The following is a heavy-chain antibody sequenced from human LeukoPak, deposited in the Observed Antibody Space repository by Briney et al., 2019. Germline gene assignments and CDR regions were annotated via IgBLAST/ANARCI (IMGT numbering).Heavy chain of an antibody. D-gene: IGHD1-26*01. CDR1: GFTFSSYA. Sequence: GGSLRLSCAASGFTFSSYAMSWVRQAPGKGLEWASTITGSGTSTYYADSVKGRFTISRDNSKNTLCLRMSSLRAGDTAVYYCAKYAGSPGAFDYWGQGTLVTVSS. V-gene: IGHV3-23*01. J-gene: IGHJ4*02. CDR2: ITGSGTST. CDR3: AKYAGSPGAFDY.